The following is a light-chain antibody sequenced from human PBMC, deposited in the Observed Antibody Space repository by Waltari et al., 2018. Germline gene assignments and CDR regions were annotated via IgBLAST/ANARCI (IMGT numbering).Light chain of an antibody. Sequence: QSALTQPPSVSGSPGQSIPISCTGTSSDVGGYNYLSWYQQRPGKPPKLIIYEVNNRPSGVSNRLSGSKSGHTASLTISGLQPEDEADYYCSSYRTTNTWVFGGGTKLTVL. CDR2: EVN. CDR1: SSDVGGYNY. V-gene: IGLV2-14*01. J-gene: IGLJ3*02. CDR3: SSYRTTNTWV.